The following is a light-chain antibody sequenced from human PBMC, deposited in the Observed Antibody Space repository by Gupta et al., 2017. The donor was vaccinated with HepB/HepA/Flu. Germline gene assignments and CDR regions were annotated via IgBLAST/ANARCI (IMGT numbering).Light chain of an antibody. CDR1: SFDIGAGYD. Sequence: QSILTQPPSLSGAPGQTVPISCTGSSFDIGAGYDVHWYRQSPGTAPRLIIYDNINRPSGVPDRLSGSKSGTSASLAITGLQPEDEADYYCQSFDSRLNGYVFGSGTKVTVL. CDR2: DNI. CDR3: QSFDSRLNGYV. V-gene: IGLV1-40*01. J-gene: IGLJ1*01.